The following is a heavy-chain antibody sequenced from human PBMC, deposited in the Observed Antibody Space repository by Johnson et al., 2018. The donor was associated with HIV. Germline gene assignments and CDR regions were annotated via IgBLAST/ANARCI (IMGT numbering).Heavy chain of an antibody. J-gene: IGHJ3*02. D-gene: IGHD2-15*01. V-gene: IGHV3-20*04. CDR3: ARGGYCVDGSCRHGNAFDI. Sequence: VQLVESGGGVVRPGGSLRLSCAASGFTFDDYGMSWVRQAPGKGLEWVSGINWNGGRTGYADSVKGRFTISSDNAKNSLYLQMNSLRAEDTALYFCARGGYCVDGSCRHGNAFDIWGQGTMVTVSS. CDR1: GFTFDDYG. CDR2: INWNGGRT.